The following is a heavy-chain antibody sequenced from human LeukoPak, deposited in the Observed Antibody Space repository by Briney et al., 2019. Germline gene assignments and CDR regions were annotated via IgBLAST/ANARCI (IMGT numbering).Heavy chain of an antibody. D-gene: IGHD2-2*01. J-gene: IGHJ4*02. CDR2: INPNSGGT. CDR3: ARALGYCSSTSCYSNDY. V-gene: IGHV1-2*02. Sequence: ASVKVSCKASGYTFTGYYMHWVRQAPGQGLEWMGWINPNSGGTNYAQKFQGRVTMTRDTSISTAYMELSGLRSDDTAVYYCARALGYCSSTSCYSNDYWGQGTLVTVSS. CDR1: GYTFTGYY.